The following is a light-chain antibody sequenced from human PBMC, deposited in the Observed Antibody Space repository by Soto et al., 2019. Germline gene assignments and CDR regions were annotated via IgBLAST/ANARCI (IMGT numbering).Light chain of an antibody. V-gene: IGKV3-15*01. J-gene: IGKJ5*01. Sequence: EILLTQSPATLSLSPGERATLSCRASQNVSSNLLVWYQQHHGQAPRILLYGASTGDTGLPARFSGMGSGTECTLPLNRLQAEDCEVYYCQQYYNWPRTFGQGTRLEIK. CDR1: QNVSSN. CDR3: QQYYNWPRT. CDR2: GAS.